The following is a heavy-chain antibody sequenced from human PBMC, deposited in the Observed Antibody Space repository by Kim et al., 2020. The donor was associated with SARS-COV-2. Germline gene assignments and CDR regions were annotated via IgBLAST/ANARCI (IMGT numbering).Heavy chain of an antibody. V-gene: IGHV3-30*07. CDR3: ASSYYYDSSGYYVDWFDP. Sequence: GRFTTSRDNSKNTLYLQMNSLGAEDTAVYYCASSYYYDSSGYYVDWFDPWGQGTLVTVSS. D-gene: IGHD3-22*01. J-gene: IGHJ5*02.